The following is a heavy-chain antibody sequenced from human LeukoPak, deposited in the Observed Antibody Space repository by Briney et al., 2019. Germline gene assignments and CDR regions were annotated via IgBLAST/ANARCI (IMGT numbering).Heavy chain of an antibody. Sequence: GGSLRLACAASGFTFVSYWMHWVRQAPGKGLVWVSRINGYGSSTDFAYSVKGRFTISRDNAKNTLYLQMNSLRAEDTAVYYCARDAPGNTALDYWGQGTLVTVSS. D-gene: IGHD5-18*01. CDR2: INGYGSST. J-gene: IGHJ4*02. CDR3: ARDAPGNTALDY. CDR1: GFTFVSYW. V-gene: IGHV3-74*01.